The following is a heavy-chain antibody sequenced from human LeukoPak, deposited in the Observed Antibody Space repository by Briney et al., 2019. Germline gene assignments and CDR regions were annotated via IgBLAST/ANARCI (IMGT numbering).Heavy chain of an antibody. CDR3: ARARVATRLFQY. Sequence: KPSETLSLTCAVYGGSFSGYYWSWIRQPPGKGLEWIGEINHSGSTNYNPSLKSRVTISVDTSKNQFSLKLSSVTAADTAVYYCARARVATRLFQYWGQGTLVTVSS. J-gene: IGHJ4*02. CDR1: GGSFSGYY. D-gene: IGHD5-24*01. V-gene: IGHV4-34*01. CDR2: INHSGST.